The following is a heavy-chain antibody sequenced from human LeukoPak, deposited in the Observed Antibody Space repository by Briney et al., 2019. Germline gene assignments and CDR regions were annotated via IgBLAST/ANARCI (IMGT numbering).Heavy chain of an antibody. Sequence: PGGSLRLSCAASGFTVTSNYMTWVRQAPGKGLEWVSVISSSGNTYYADSVKGRFTISRDNSKNTVYLQMSGLRAEDTAVYYCAREVRGYYFDYWGQGTLVTASS. V-gene: IGHV3-53*01. CDR1: GFTVTSNY. CDR2: ISSSGNT. D-gene: IGHD5-12*01. CDR3: AREVRGYYFDY. J-gene: IGHJ4*02.